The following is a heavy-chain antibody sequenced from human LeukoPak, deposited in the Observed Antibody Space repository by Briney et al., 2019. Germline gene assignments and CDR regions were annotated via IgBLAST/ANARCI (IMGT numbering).Heavy chain of an antibody. CDR2: ISGSGGST. J-gene: IGHJ4*02. V-gene: IGHV3-23*01. CDR1: GFTFSSYA. D-gene: IGHD3-22*01. Sequence: GGSLRLSCAASGFTFSSYAMSWVRQPPGKGLEWVTAISGSGGSTYYADSVKGRFTISRDNSKNTLYLQMNSLRAEDTAVYYCAKMGGHYYDSSGYYYDYWGQGTLVTVSS. CDR3: AKMGGHYYDSSGYYYDY.